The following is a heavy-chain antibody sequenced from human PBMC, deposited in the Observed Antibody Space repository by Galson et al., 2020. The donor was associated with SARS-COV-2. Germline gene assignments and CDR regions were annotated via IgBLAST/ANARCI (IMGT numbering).Heavy chain of an antibody. CDR1: GFTFSTYA. CDR3: ARDKNCPNGICSFYGLDV. Sequence: GESLKISCAASGFTFSTYAMSWVRQAPGKGPEWVSVISASTSYKYYANSVKGRFTISRDNAKGSLFLQMNSLRAEDTAVYYCARDKNCPNGICSFYGLDVWGHGTTVIVSS. CDR2: ISASTSYK. V-gene: IGHV3-21*01. D-gene: IGHD2-8*01. J-gene: IGHJ6*02.